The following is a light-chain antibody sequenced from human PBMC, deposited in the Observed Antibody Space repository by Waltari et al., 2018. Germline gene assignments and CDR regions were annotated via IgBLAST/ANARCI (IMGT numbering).Light chain of an antibody. CDR3: QTGGHGTWV. CDR1: SAHSSNI. J-gene: IGLJ3*02. V-gene: IGLV4-69*01. CDR2: VNSDGSH. Sequence: QLVVTQSPSASAPLGASVKLTCTLSSAHSSNIVAWLQQRPEKGPRYLMKVNSDGSHIKGDEMPDRFSGSSSGAERYLTISSLQSDDEADYYCQTGGHGTWVFGGGTTLTVL.